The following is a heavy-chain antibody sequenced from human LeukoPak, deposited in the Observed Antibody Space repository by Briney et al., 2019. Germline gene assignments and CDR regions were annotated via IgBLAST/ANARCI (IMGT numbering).Heavy chain of an antibody. V-gene: IGHV3-30*18. D-gene: IGHD3-10*01. CDR3: AKDSLEGWFGEFTWHYFDY. Sequence: GRSLRLSCAASGFTFSSYGMHWVRQAPGKGLEWVAVISYDGSNKYYADSVKGRFTISRDNSKNTLYLQMNSLRAEDTAVYYCAKDSLEGWFGEFTWHYFDYWGQGTLVTVSS. CDR1: GFTFSSYG. J-gene: IGHJ4*02. CDR2: ISYDGSNK.